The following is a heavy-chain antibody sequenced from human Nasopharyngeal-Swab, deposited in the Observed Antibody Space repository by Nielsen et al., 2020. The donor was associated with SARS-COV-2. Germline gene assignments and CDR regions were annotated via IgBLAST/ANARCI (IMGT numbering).Heavy chain of an antibody. V-gene: IGHV3-48*02. J-gene: IGHJ4*02. Sequence: ETLSLTCAASGFTFSISAMIWVRQAPGKGLQWVAYITGGFITKNYADSVKGRFTISRDIAKNSLYLQMSSLRDDDTAVYYCARDSGDGYADYWGQGTLVTVS. CDR1: GFTFSISA. CDR3: ARDSGDGYADY. D-gene: IGHD5-24*01. CDR2: ITGGFITK.